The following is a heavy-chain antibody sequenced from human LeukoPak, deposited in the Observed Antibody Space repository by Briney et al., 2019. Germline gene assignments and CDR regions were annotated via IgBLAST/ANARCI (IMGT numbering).Heavy chain of an antibody. D-gene: IGHD3-10*01. CDR3: ARQYGSGYNYYYYGMDV. J-gene: IGHJ6*02. Sequence: ASVKVSCRASGYTFTSYDINWVGQATGQGLGWMGWMNPNSGNTGYAQKFQGRVTMTRNTSISTAYMELSSLRSEDTAVYYCARQYGSGYNYYYYGMDVWGQGTTVTVSS. CDR1: GYTFTSYD. CDR2: MNPNSGNT. V-gene: IGHV1-8*01.